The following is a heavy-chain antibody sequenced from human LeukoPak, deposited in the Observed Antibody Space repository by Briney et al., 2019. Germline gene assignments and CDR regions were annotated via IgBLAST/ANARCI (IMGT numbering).Heavy chain of an antibody. CDR1: GFTFTSSA. V-gene: IGHV3-23*01. Sequence: GGSLRLSCVASGFTFTSSAMSWVRQAPGKGLEWVSAISGTGANTFYADSVKGRFTMSRDNPNNMLYLQMNSLRVEDTALYYCAKGIRQLGNYYYYMDVWGKGTTVTVSS. D-gene: IGHD7-27*01. J-gene: IGHJ6*03. CDR3: AKGIRQLGNYYYYMDV. CDR2: ISGTGANT.